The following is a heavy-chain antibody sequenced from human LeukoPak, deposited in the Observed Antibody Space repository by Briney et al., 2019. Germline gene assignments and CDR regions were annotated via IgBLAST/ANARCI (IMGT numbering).Heavy chain of an antibody. V-gene: IGHV1-69*05. CDR1: GGTFSSYA. CDR2: IIPIFGTA. J-gene: IGHJ6*03. Sequence: GASVKVSCKASGGTFSSYAISWVRQAPGQGLEWMGGIIPIFGTANYAQKFHGRVTITTDESTSTAYMELSSLRSEDTAVYYCARVVAEGPYYYYMDVWGKGTTVTVSS. CDR3: ARVVAEGPYYYYMDV.